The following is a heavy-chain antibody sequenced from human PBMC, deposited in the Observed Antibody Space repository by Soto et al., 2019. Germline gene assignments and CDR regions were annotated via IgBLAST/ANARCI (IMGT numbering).Heavy chain of an antibody. CDR1: GFTFRDYY. J-gene: IGHJ6*02. V-gene: IGHV3-11*05. Sequence: QVQLVESGGGLVRPGGSLRLSCEASGFTFRDYYMTWFHQAPGKGLEWLSYIDSSTKYTNYADSVKGRFTISRDNAKNSLYLQMNRLRADDTSVYYGAGAYYYTMDVWGQGTRVTVPS. CDR2: IDSSTKYT. CDR3: AGAYYYTMDV.